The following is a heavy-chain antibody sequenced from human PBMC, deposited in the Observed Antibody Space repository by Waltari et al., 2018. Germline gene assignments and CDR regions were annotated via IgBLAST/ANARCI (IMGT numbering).Heavy chain of an antibody. Sequence: EVQLLESGGGLVQPGESLRLSCAASGFTFSNYAMNWVRQAPGKGLEWVSSIRGGGATTIYADAVKGRFNFSRDNSKNTLLLEMNSLRAEDTAVYYCAKGISTYASGGKAYFDYWGQGTLVTVSS. CDR1: GFTFSNYA. J-gene: IGHJ4*02. D-gene: IGHD3-10*01. CDR3: AKGISTYASGGKAYFDY. CDR2: IRGGGATT. V-gene: IGHV3-23*01.